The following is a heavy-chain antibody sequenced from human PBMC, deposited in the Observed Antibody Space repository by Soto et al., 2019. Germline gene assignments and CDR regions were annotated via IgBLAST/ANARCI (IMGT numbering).Heavy chain of an antibody. CDR1: GASVDSGGYS. V-gene: IGHV4-30-2*01. J-gene: IGHJ5*02. D-gene: IGHD2-2*01. Sequence: PSETLSLTCAVSGASVDSGGYSWSWIRQPPGKGLEWIGYIYHGVSTDYNPSLKSRVTISVDSSKNLFSLSLSSVTAADTAVYFCVRSGCSSTACHTDWFDPWSPGTLVTVSS. CDR3: VRSGCSSTACHTDWFDP. CDR2: IYHGVST.